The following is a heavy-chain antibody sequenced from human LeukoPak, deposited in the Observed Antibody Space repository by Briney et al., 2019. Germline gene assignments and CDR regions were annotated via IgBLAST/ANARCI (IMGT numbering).Heavy chain of an antibody. Sequence: GVSLRLSCAASGFTVNSNYMSWARQAPGEGLEWVSLIYTGGSTYYADSVKGRFTISRDNSKNTLYLQMNSLRPEDTAVYYCARGFGKVAANVFGGYTMDVWGQGTTVTVSS. V-gene: IGHV3-66*02. J-gene: IGHJ6*02. D-gene: IGHD6-6*01. CDR1: GFTVNSNY. CDR2: IYTGGST. CDR3: ARGFGKVAANVFGGYTMDV.